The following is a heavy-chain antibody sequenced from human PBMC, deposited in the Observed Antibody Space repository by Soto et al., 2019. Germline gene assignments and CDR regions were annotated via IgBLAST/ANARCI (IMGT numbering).Heavy chain of an antibody. CDR2: ISGSGDST. CDR3: ARRGPGTYFDY. V-gene: IGHV3-23*01. D-gene: IGHD6-13*01. J-gene: IGHJ4*02. CDR1: GFTFSSYA. Sequence: EGQLLDSGGGLVQPGVSGRLSCAASGFTFSSYAMNWVRQAPGKGLEWVSIISGSGDSTYYADSVKGRFTISRDNSKNTLYLQMNSLRAEDTAVYYCARRGPGTYFDYWGQGTLVTVSS.